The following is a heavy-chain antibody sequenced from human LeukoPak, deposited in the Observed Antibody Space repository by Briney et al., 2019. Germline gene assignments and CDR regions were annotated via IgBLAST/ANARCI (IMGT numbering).Heavy chain of an antibody. CDR2: IYHSGST. CDR3: ARQTGSGLFILP. D-gene: IGHD3/OR15-3a*01. CDR1: GGSISSSNC. V-gene: IGHV4-4*02. J-gene: IGHJ4*02. Sequence: SETLSLTCAVSGGSISSSNCWSWVRQPPGKGLEWIGQIYHSGSTTYNPSLKSRVTISVDKSKNQFSLRLTSVTAADTAVYYCARQTGSGLFILPGGQGTLVTVSS.